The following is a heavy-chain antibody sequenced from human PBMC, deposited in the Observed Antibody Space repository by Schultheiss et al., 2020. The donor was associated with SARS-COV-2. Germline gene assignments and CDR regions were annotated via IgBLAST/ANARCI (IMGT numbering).Heavy chain of an antibody. CDR2: IKSKTDGGTT. D-gene: IGHD1-26*01. V-gene: IGHV3-15*07. CDR3: ARNDLSGSFHWFDP. Sequence: GGSLRLSCAASGFTFSNAWMNWVRQAPGKGLEWVGRIKSKTDGGTTDYAAPVKGRFTISRDDSKSIAYLQMNSLKTEDTAVYYCARNDLSGSFHWFDPLGHATLVTFSS. J-gene: IGHJ5*02. CDR1: GFTFSNAW.